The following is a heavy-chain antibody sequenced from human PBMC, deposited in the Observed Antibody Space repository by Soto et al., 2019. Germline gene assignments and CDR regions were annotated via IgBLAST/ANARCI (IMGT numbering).Heavy chain of an antibody. CDR2: IFSTDEK. D-gene: IGHD3-22*01. CDR3: ARSGYGGRGVWDY. J-gene: IGHJ4*02. Sequence: QVTLKESGPVLVTPTETLTLTCTVSGFSLTSPRMGVSWIRQPPGKTLEWLAHIFSTDEKSYSTSLRSRIAISRDTSESQVVLTMTNMDAVDPGTYYCARSGYGGRGVWDYWGQGALVTVSS. V-gene: IGHV2-26*01. CDR1: GFSLTSPRMG.